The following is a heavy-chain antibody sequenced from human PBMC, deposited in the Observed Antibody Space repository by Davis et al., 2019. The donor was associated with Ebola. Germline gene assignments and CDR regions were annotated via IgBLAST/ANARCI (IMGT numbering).Heavy chain of an antibody. CDR3: AREGRSSGYYYENYYGMDV. V-gene: IGHV3-74*01. CDR1: GFTFSSYR. D-gene: IGHD3-22*01. CDR2: MNSDGSGT. J-gene: IGHJ6*02. Sequence: GESLKISCAASGFTFSSYRMHWVRQVPGKGLAWVSRMNSDGSGTSYADSVKGRFTISRDNAKNTLYLQMNSLRAEDTAVYYCAREGRSSGYYYENYYGMDVWGQGTTVTVSS.